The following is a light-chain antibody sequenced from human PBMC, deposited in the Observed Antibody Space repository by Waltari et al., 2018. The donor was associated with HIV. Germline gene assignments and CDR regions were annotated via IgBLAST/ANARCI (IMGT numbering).Light chain of an antibody. Sequence: QSVLTQPPSVSAAPGQTVTISCSGSSSNLGTNYVSWYQHFSTTGPKLLIYGNNRRPSGIRDRFSASQSGTSSTLDITGLQSGDEADYYCGTWDSSLNAVVFGGGTRLTVL. CDR2: GNN. V-gene: IGLV1-51*01. J-gene: IGLJ2*01. CDR1: SSNLGTNY. CDR3: GTWDSSLNAVV.